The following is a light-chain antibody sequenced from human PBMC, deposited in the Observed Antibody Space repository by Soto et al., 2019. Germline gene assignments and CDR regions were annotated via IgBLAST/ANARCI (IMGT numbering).Light chain of an antibody. Sequence: QSVLTQPASVSGSPGQSITISCTGTSSDVGSYNLVSWYQQHPGKAPKLMIYEGSKRPSGVSNRFSGSKSGNTASLTISGLQAEEEADYYCCSYAGRDVVFGGGTKLTVL. CDR1: SSDVGSYNL. J-gene: IGLJ2*01. CDR2: EGS. CDR3: CSYAGRDVV. V-gene: IGLV2-23*01.